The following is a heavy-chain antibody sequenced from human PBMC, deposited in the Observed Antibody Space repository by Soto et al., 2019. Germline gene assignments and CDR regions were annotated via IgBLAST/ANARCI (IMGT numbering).Heavy chain of an antibody. V-gene: IGHV4-34*01. CDR1: GGSFSCYY. D-gene: IGHD3-22*01. CDR3: ARGRVTMIVVVSRRNWFDP. J-gene: IGHJ5*02. CDR2: INHSGST. Sequence: KPSETLSLTCAVYGGSFSCYYWSWIRQPPGKGLEWIGEINHSGSTNYNPSLKSRVTISVDTSKNQFSLKLSSVTAADTAVYYCARGRVTMIVVVSRRNWFDPWGQGTLVTVSS.